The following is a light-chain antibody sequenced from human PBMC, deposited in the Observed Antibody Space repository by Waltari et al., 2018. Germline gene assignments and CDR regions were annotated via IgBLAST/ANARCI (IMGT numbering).Light chain of an antibody. CDR1: QSISSN. Sequence: DIQMTQSPSSLSASVGARVTITCLASQSISSNFVWYQNKRGRAPKLLIDAASSLQSGVPSRFSGSGSGTDFTLAISSLQPEDFATYYCQQSYSTPRTFGGGTKVEIK. CDR3: QQSYSTPRT. V-gene: IGKV1-39*01. J-gene: IGKJ4*01. CDR2: AAS.